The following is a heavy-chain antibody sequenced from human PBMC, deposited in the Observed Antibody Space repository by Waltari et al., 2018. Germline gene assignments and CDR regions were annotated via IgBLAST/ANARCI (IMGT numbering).Heavy chain of an antibody. CDR1: GYSISSGYY. CDR3: ARRPTGGPGYFDY. V-gene: IGHV4-38-2*01. D-gene: IGHD6-13*01. Sequence: QVQLQESGPGLVKPSETLSLTCPVSGYSISSGYYWVWLRQPPGKGLEWIGSIYHSGSTYYNPSLKSRVTISVDTSKNQFSLKLSSVTAADTAVYYCARRPTGGPGYFDYWGQGTLVTVSS. CDR2: IYHSGST. J-gene: IGHJ4*02.